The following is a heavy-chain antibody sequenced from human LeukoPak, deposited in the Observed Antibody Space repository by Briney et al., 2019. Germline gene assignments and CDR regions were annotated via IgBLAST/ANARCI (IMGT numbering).Heavy chain of an antibody. V-gene: IGHV4-4*07. J-gene: IGHJ4*02. CDR3: ARDQDYGDYFDY. CDR1: GGSISSYY. D-gene: IGHD4-17*01. CDR2: IYTSGST. Sequence: SETLSLTCTVSGGSISSYYWSWIRQPAGKGLEWIGRIYTSGSTNYNPSLKSRVTMSVGTSKNQFSLKLSSVTAADTAVYYCARDQDYGDYFDYWGQGTLVTVSS.